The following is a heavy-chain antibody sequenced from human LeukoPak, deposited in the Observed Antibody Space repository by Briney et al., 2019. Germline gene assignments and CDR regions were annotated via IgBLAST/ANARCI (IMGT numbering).Heavy chain of an antibody. CDR1: GGSISTYY. CDR2: VYRSGNT. D-gene: IGHD3-9*01. J-gene: IGHJ6*02. CDR3: ARDDFEYSVHYGMDV. Sequence: SETLSLTCSVSGGSISTYYWSWIRQPAGKGLEWIGRVYRSGNTNYNPSLKSRVTTSVDTSKNQISLRLRSVTAADTAVYYCARDDFEYSVHYGMDVWGQGTTVTVSS. V-gene: IGHV4-4*07.